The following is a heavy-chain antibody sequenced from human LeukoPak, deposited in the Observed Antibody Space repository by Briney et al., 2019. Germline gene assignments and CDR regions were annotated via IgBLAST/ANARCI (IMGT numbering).Heavy chain of an antibody. Sequence: PSETLSLTCTVSGGSTSSGGYYWSWIRQHPGKGLEWIGYIYYSGSTYYNPSLKSRVTISVDTSKNQFSLKLSSVTAADTAVYYCARGDTQPYAKYSSSLAKPYFDYWGQGTLVTVSS. CDR2: IYYSGST. V-gene: IGHV4-31*03. CDR3: ARGDTQPYAKYSSSLAKPYFDY. CDR1: GGSTSSGGYY. J-gene: IGHJ4*02. D-gene: IGHD6-6*01.